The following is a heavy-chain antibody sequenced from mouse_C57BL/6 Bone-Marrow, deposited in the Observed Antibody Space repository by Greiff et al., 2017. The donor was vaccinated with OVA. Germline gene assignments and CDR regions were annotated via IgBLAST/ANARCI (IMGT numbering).Heavy chain of an antibody. J-gene: IGHJ2*01. Sequence: EVKLMESGGGLVQPRGSLKLSCAASGFTFSDYGIAWVRQAPRQGPEWVAFISNLAYSIYYADTVTGRFTISRENAKNTLYLEMSSLRSEDTAMYYCASIFITTVVEGYWGQGTTLTVSS. V-gene: IGHV5-15*01. CDR1: GFTFSDYG. CDR2: ISNLAYSI. CDR3: ASIFITTVVEGY. D-gene: IGHD1-1*01.